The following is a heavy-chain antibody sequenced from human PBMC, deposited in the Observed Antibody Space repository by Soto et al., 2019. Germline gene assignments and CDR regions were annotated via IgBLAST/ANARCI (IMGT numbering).Heavy chain of an antibody. V-gene: IGHV4-34*01. J-gene: IGHJ6*02. Sequence: SETLSLTCAVYGGSFSGYYWSWIRQPPGKGLEWIGEINHSGSTNYNPSLKSRVTISVDTSKNQFSLKLSSVTAADTAVYYCARASIGEASGWYDVGYSYSYGMDVWGQGTTVTASS. CDR1: GGSFSGYY. CDR2: INHSGST. D-gene: IGHD6-19*01. CDR3: ARASIGEASGWYDVGYSYSYGMDV.